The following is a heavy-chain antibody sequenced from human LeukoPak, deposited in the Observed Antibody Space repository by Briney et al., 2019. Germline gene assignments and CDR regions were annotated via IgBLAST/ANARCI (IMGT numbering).Heavy chain of an antibody. CDR2: ISAYNGNT. J-gene: IGHJ4*02. D-gene: IGHD6-25*01. CDR1: GYTFTSYG. CDR3: ARAGLGSSSGWRYYFDY. V-gene: IGHV1-18*01. Sequence: ASVKVSCKASGYTFTSYGISWVRQAPGQGLEWMGWISAYNGNTNYAQKLQGRVTMTTDTSTSTVYMELSSLRSEDTAVYYCARAGLGSSSGWRYYFDYWGQGTLVTVSS.